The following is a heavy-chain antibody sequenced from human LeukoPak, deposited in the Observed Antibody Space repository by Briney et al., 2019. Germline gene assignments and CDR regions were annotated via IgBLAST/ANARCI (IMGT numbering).Heavy chain of an antibody. D-gene: IGHD3-16*02. V-gene: IGHV1-2*02. CDR1: GYTFTGYY. CDR2: IKPNSGVT. Sequence: ASVKVSCKASGYTFTGYYMQWVRQAPGQGGEGRGWIKPNSGVTNYAQKFQGRVTMTSDTSISPAYMELSRLRSHDTAVYYCARVGFGYDYVWGSYRPLGYWGQGTLVTVSS. J-gene: IGHJ4*02. CDR3: ARVGFGYDYVWGSYRPLGY.